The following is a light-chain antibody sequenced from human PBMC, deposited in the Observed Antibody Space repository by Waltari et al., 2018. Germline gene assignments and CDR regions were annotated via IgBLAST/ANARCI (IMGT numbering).Light chain of an antibody. V-gene: IGLV2-23*02. Sequence: QSALTQPASMSRSPGHSITLSCTGSSPDIGTAIVVSWYQHHPGKAPKLIIYEVRKRPSGMSDRFSGSMSGSMASLTISRLQAEDEAEYYCCSFAGNSYVFGTGTKVTVL. J-gene: IGLJ1*01. CDR1: SPDIGTAIV. CDR3: CSFAGNSYV. CDR2: EVR.